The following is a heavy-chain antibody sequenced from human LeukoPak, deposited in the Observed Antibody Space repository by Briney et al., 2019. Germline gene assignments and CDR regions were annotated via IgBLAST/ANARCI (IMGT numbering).Heavy chain of an antibody. Sequence: SETLSLTCTVPGDSISSYYWSWIRQPPGKGLEWIGYIYYSGNTNYNPSLKSRVTISVDTSKNQFSLKLNSVTAADTAVYYCARGRYCSGGSCYLVYWGQGTLVTVSS. V-gene: IGHV4-59*01. CDR1: GDSISSYY. CDR3: ARGRYCSGGSCYLVY. D-gene: IGHD2-15*01. J-gene: IGHJ4*02. CDR2: IYYSGNT.